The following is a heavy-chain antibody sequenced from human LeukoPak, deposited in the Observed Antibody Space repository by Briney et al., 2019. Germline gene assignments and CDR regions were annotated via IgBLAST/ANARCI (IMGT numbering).Heavy chain of an antibody. D-gene: IGHD4-17*01. J-gene: IGHJ4*02. CDR3: ARENGYGDYSRYFDY. CDR2: ISYDGSNK. V-gene: IGHV3-30*04. CDR1: GFTFSSYA. Sequence: PGRSLRLSCAASGFTFSSYAMHWVRQAPGKGLEWVALISYDGSNKYYADSVKGRFTISRDKSKNTLYLQMNSLRAEDTAVYYCARENGYGDYSRYFDYWGQGTLVTVSS.